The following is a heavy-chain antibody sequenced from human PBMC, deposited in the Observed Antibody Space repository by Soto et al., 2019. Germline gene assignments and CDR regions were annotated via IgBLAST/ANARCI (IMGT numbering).Heavy chain of an antibody. CDR1: GFTFSSYG. V-gene: IGHV3-23*01. CDR2: ISGSGVST. J-gene: IGHJ4*02. Sequence: PGGSRRLSWAASGFTFSSYGMSWVRQAPGKGLEWVSAISGSGVSTHYADSVKGRFTISRDNSKNTLYLQMNSPRADDTAVYYCAKDYSYDSPGYKRFDYWGQGTLVTVSS. CDR3: AKDYSYDSPGYKRFDY. D-gene: IGHD3-22*01.